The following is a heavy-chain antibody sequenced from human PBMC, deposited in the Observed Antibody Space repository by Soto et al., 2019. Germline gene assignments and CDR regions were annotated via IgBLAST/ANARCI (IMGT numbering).Heavy chain of an antibody. D-gene: IGHD3-9*01. J-gene: IGHJ4*02. V-gene: IGHV3-21*01. CDR1: GFTFSSYS. CDR2: ISSSSSYI. CDR3: ARGNIFPDY. Sequence: EVQLVESGGGLVKPGGSLRLSCAASGFTFSSYSMNWVRQAPGKGLEWVSSISSSSSYIYYADSVKGRFTISRDNAKYSLFLQMNSMRADDTAVYYCARGNIFPDYWGQGTLVTVSS.